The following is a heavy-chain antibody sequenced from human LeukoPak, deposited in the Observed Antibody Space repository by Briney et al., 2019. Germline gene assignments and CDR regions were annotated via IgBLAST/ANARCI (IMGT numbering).Heavy chain of an antibody. V-gene: IGHV1-2*02. CDR1: GYTFTGYY. CDR3: ASQDVGAAAGSVDY. Sequence: ASVKVSFKASGYTFTGYYMHWGRQAPGQGLEWMGWINPNSGGTNYAQKFQGRVTMTRDTSISAAYMELSRLRSDDTAVYYCASQDVGAAAGSVDYWGQGTLVTVSS. J-gene: IGHJ4*02. CDR2: INPNSGGT. D-gene: IGHD6-13*01.